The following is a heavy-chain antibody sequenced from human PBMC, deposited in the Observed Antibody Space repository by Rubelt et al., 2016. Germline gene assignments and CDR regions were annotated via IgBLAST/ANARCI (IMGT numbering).Heavy chain of an antibody. CDR1: GVTFSSYA. Sequence: QVQLVQSGAEVKKPGSSVKVSCKASGVTFSSYAVSWVRQAPGQGLEWMGGIIPLFGPAKYATKVQGRGTITADESTSTAYKELRSLRSEDTAVYYWARGRLGIYYFDYCGQGTLVTVSS. J-gene: IGHJ4*02. CDR3: ARGRLGIYYFDY. D-gene: IGHD7-27*01. V-gene: IGHV1-69*01. CDR2: IIPLFGPA.